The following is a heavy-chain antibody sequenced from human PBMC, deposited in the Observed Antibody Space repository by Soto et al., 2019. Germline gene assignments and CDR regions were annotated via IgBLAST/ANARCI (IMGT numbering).Heavy chain of an antibody. CDR2: IYYSGST. CDR1: GCSISSYY. D-gene: IGHD2-21*02. V-gene: IGHV4-39*01. Sequence: SETLSLTCTVSGCSISSYYWGWIRQPPGKGLEWIGSIYYSGSTYYNPSLKSRVTISVDTPKNQFSLNLSSVTAADTAVYYCARHKYCGGDYDDAFDIWGQRTMVTISS. J-gene: IGHJ3*02. CDR3: ARHKYCGGDYDDAFDI.